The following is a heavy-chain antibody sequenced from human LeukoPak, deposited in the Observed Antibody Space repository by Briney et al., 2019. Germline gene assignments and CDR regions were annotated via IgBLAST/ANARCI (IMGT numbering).Heavy chain of an antibody. V-gene: IGHV3-23*01. CDR2: ISGSGGST. CDR1: GFTFSSYS. Sequence: GGSLRLSCAASGFTFSSYSMSWVRQAPGKGLEWVSGISGSGGSTDYADSVKGRFTISRVNSKNTLYLQMNSLRVEDTAVYYCAKDPGYQVVYCFDYWGQGTLVTVSS. J-gene: IGHJ4*02. D-gene: IGHD2-2*01. CDR3: AKDPGYQVVYCFDY.